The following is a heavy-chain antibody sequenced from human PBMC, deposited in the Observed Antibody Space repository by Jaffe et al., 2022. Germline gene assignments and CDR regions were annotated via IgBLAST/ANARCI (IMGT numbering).Heavy chain of an antibody. Sequence: EVQLLESGGGLVQPGGSLRLSCAASGFTFSNYAMSWVRQAPGKGLEWVSVISASGGITYYADSVKGRFTVSRDNSNNALFLQMNTLGVEDTAIYYCADGRNGDYAFHWGQGTLVAVSA. CDR2: ISASGGIT. D-gene: IGHD4-17*01. CDR3: ADGRNGDYAFH. CDR1: GFTFSNYA. V-gene: IGHV3-23*01. J-gene: IGHJ4*02.